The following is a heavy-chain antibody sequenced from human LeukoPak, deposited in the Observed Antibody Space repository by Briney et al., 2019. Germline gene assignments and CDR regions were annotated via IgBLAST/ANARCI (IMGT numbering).Heavy chain of an antibody. Sequence: SETLSLTCTVSGGSINDAYWSWIRQSPGRGLEWIGEINHSGSTNYNPSLKSRVTISVDTSKNQFSLKLSSVTAADTAVYYCARLKYYYGSGSYYNFLVRSNYGMDVWGQGTTVTVSS. CDR1: GGSINDAY. D-gene: IGHD3-10*01. J-gene: IGHJ6*02. CDR3: ARLKYYYGSGSYYNFLVRSNYGMDV. V-gene: IGHV4-34*01. CDR2: INHSGST.